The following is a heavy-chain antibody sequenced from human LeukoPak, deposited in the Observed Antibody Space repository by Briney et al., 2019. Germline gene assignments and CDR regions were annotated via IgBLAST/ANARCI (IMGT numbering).Heavy chain of an antibody. D-gene: IGHD1-26*01. CDR1: GFTFSSYW. CDR3: ARVRGSYSTFDY. CDR2: INSDGSSA. Sequence: GGSLRLSCAASGFTFSSYWMHWVRQAPGKGLVWVSRINSDGSSASYADSVEGRFTISRDNAKNTLYLQMNSLRAEDTAVYYCARVRGSYSTFDYWGQGTLVTVSS. J-gene: IGHJ4*02. V-gene: IGHV3-74*01.